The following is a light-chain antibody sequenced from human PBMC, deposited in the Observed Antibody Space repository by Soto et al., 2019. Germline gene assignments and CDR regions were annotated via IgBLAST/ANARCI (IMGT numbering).Light chain of an antibody. V-gene: IGKV3-15*01. CDR3: QQYYNWPPWT. Sequence: EIVMTQSPSTLSASPGERATLSCRASQSVSNILAWYQQKPGQAPRLLIYGASTRATGIPARFSGSGSGTEFTLTISSLQSEDFAVYYCQQYYNWPPWTFGQGTKVDIK. CDR1: QSVSNI. CDR2: GAS. J-gene: IGKJ1*01.